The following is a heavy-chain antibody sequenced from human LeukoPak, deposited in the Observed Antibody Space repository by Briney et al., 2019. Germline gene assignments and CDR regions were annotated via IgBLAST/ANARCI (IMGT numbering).Heavy chain of an antibody. Sequence: SETLSLTCTVSGGSISSSSYYWSWIRQPPGKGLEWIGYIYYSGSTNYNPSLKSRVTISVDTSKNQFSLKLSSVTAADTAVYYCARFMVRGVPIDYWGQGTLVTVSS. V-gene: IGHV4-61*05. CDR2: IYYSGST. D-gene: IGHD3-10*01. J-gene: IGHJ4*02. CDR3: ARFMVRGVPIDY. CDR1: GGSISSSSYY.